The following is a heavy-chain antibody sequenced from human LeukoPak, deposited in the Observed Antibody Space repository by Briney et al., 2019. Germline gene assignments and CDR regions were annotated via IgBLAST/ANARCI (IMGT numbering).Heavy chain of an antibody. D-gene: IGHD5-12*01. J-gene: IGHJ4*02. CDR3: ARAKRDGYNFGYFDY. V-gene: IGHV1-2*02. CDR2: INPNSGGT. Sequence: ASVKVSCKASGYTFTGYYMHWVRQAPGQGLEWMGWINPNSGGTNYAQKFQGRVTMTRDTSISTVYMELSSLRSEDTAVYYCARAKRDGYNFGYFDYWGQGTLVTVSS. CDR1: GYTFTGYY.